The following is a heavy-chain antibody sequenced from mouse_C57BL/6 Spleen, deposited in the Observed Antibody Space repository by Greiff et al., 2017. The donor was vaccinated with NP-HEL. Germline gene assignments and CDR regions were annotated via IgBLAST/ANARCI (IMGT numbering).Heavy chain of an antibody. V-gene: IGHV1-85*01. D-gene: IGHD2-2*01. Sequence: QVQLQQSGPELVKPGASVKLSCKASGYTFTSYDINWVKQRPGQGLEWIGWIYPRDGSTKYNEKFKGKATLTVDTSSSTAYMELHSLTSEDSAVYFCARRRFYGHDGEAWFAYWGQGTLVTVSA. CDR1: GYTFTSYD. CDR3: ARRRFYGHDGEAWFAY. J-gene: IGHJ3*01. CDR2: IYPRDGST.